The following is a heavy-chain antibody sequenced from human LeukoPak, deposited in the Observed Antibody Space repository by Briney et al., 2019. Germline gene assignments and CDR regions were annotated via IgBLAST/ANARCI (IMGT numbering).Heavy chain of an antibody. D-gene: IGHD3-22*01. CDR2: ISGSGGST. CDR3: AKDLSHYYDSSGYYYDYFDY. V-gene: IGHV3-23*01. J-gene: IGHJ4*02. Sequence: QSGGSLRLSCAASGFTFSGYGMHWVRQAPGKGLEWVSAISGSGGSTYYADSVKGRFTISRDNSKNTLYLQMNSLRAEDTAVYYCAKDLSHYYDSSGYYYDYFDYWGQGTLVTVSS. CDR1: GFTFSGYG.